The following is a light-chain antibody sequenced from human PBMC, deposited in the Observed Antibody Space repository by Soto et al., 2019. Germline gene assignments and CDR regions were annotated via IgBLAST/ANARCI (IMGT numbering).Light chain of an antibody. CDR3: SSYTSSSTLKV. V-gene: IGLV2-14*01. CDR1: STDVGGYNN. Sequence: QSALTQPASVSGSPGQSITISCTGTSTDVGGYNNVSWYQQHPGKAPKLMIYDVSDRTSGVSNRFSRSKSGNTASLTIYGLYAEDEGDYYCSSYTSSSTLKVFGGGTKVTVL. J-gene: IGLJ2*01. CDR2: DVS.